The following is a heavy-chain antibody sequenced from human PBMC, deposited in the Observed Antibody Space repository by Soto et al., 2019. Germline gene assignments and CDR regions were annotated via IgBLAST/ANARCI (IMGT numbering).Heavy chain of an antibody. J-gene: IGHJ4*02. CDR3: ATGYCSGGSCYSVFDY. V-gene: IGHV6-1*01. CDR2: TYYRSKWYN. CDR1: GDSVSSNSAA. Sequence: SQTLSLTCAISGDSVSSNSAAWNWIRQSPSRGLEWLGRTYYRSKWYNDYAVSVKSRIAINPDTSNNQFSLQLNSVTPEDTAVYYCATGYCSGGSCYSVFDYWGQGTLVTVFS. D-gene: IGHD2-15*01.